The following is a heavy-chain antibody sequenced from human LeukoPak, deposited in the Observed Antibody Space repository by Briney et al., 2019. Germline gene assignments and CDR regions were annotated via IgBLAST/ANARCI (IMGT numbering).Heavy chain of an antibody. CDR2: ISSSSSSYI. J-gene: IGHJ4*02. CDR1: GFTFSSYS. CDR3: AREPIVVVPAEIDY. Sequence: PGGSLRLSCAASGFTFSSYSMNWVRQAPGKGLEWVSSISSSSSSYIYYADSVKGRFTISRDNAKNSLYLQMNSLRAEDTAVYYCAREPIVVVPAEIDYWGQGTLVTVSS. V-gene: IGHV3-21*01. D-gene: IGHD2-2*01.